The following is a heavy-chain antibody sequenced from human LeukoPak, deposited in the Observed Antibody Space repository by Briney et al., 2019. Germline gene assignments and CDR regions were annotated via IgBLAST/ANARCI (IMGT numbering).Heavy chain of an antibody. CDR3: ARDQAYFDY. Sequence: GRSLRLSCAASGFTFSSYGMHWVRQAPGKGLEWVAVISYDGSNKYYADSVKGRFTISRDNSKNTLYLQMNSLRAEDTAVYYCARDQAYFDYWGQGTLVTVSS. CDR1: GFTFSSYG. CDR2: ISYDGSNK. V-gene: IGHV3-30*03. J-gene: IGHJ4*02.